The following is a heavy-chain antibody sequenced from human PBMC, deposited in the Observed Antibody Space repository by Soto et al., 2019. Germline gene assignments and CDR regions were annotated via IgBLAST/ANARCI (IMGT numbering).Heavy chain of an antibody. D-gene: IGHD7-27*01. CDR3: ARDSETGNKRIYYYYMDV. CDR1: GYTFTSYG. V-gene: IGHV1-18*01. Sequence: QVQLVQSGAEVKKPGASVKVSCKASGYTFTSYGISWVRQAPGQGLEWMGWISGYNGNTKYAQKFQGRVNMTTDTSTSTAYMELRSLRSDDTDVYYCARDSETGNKRIYYYYMDVWGKGTTVTVSS. J-gene: IGHJ6*03. CDR2: ISGYNGNT.